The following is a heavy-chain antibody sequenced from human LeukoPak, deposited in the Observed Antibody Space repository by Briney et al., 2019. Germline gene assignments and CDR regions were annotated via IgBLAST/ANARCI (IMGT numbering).Heavy chain of an antibody. CDR2: IYYSGTT. J-gene: IGHJ4*02. Sequence: SETLSLTCTVSGGSISSYYWSWIRQPPGKGLEWIGYIYYSGTTNYNPSLKSRVTISVDTSKNQFSLKLSSVTAADTAVYYCAGHHPRDTVDFWGQGTLVTVSS. CDR3: AGHHPRDTVDF. CDR1: GGSISSYY. V-gene: IGHV4-59*08. D-gene: IGHD2-21*01.